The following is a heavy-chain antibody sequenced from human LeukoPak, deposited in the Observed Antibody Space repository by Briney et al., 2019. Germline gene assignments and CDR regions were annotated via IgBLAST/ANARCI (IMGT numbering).Heavy chain of an antibody. J-gene: IGHJ4*02. D-gene: IGHD3-3*01. CDR1: GGSITTYY. CDR2: IFYSGST. CDR3: ARGTFWSGYYHDY. Sequence: SETLSLTCTVSGGSITTYYWSWIRQPPGKGLEWIGFIFYSGSTNYNPSLKSRVTISLNTSKTQFSLKLSSVTAADTAVYYCARGTFWSGYYHDYWGQGTLVTVSS. V-gene: IGHV4-59*01.